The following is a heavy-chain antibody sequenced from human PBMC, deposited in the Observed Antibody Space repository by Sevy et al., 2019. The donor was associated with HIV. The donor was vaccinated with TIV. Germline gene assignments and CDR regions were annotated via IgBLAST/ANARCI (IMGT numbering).Heavy chain of an antibody. V-gene: IGHV1-69*13. J-gene: IGHJ4*02. D-gene: IGHD6-19*01. CDR3: ARGGSNGWCYFDY. CDR1: GGTFSSYG. Sequence: ASVKVSCKASGGTFSSYGISWVRQAPGQGLEWMGGIIPILGTVNYAQKFQGRVTITADESTKTAYMELSSLRSEDTAVYYWARGGSNGWCYFDYWGQETLVTVSS. CDR2: IIPILGTV.